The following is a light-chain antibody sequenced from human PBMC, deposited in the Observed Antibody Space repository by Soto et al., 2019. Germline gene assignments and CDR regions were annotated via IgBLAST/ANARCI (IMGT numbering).Light chain of an antibody. CDR2: NNN. Sequence: QSVLPQPPSASATPGQRVTVSCSGSSSNIGGNTANWYQQLPGKAPKLLSYNNNHRPSGVPDRFSGSKSGTSASLAISGLQSEDEADYYCASWADSLKGVILGGGTQLPV. CDR1: SSNIGGNT. V-gene: IGLV1-44*01. CDR3: ASWADSLKGVI. J-gene: IGLJ2*01.